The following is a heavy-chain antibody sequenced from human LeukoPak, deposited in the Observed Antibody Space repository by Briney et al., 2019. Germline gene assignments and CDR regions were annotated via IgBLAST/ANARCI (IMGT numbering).Heavy chain of an antibody. V-gene: IGHV1-46*01. J-gene: IGHJ6*02. CDR3: ARDQYCSSTSCYLRDYYYYGMDV. Sequence: ASVKVSCKASGYTFTSYYMHWVRQAPGQGLEWMGIINPSGGSTSYAQKFQGRVTMTRDTSTSTVYMELSSLRSEDTAVYYCARDQYCSSTSCYLRDYYYYGMDVWGQGTTVTVSS. D-gene: IGHD2-2*01. CDR2: INPSGGST. CDR1: GYTFTSYY.